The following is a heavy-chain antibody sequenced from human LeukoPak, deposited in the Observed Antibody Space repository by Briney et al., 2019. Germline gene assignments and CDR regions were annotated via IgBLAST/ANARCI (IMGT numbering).Heavy chain of an antibody. V-gene: IGHV1-18*04. D-gene: IGHD3-9*01. CDR3: ARVDYDILTGYYISYFDY. CDR1: GYTFTSYG. Sequence: ASVKLSCKASGYTFTSYGISWVRQAPGQGLEWMGWISAYNGNTNYAQKLQGRVTMTTDTSTSTAYMELRSLRSDDTAVYYCARVDYDILTGYYISYFDYWGQGTLVTVSS. J-gene: IGHJ4*02. CDR2: ISAYNGNT.